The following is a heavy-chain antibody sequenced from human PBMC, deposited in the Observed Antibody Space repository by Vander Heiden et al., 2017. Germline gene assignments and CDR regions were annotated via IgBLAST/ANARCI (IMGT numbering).Heavy chain of an antibody. V-gene: IGHV3-15*01. Sequence: EVQLVESGGGLVKPGGSHRLSCAASGFTFTNAWMTWVRQAPGKGLEWVGRIKSYSDGGTTDFASPVKGRFTISRDDSRNTMYLQMNSLKTEDTAVYFCVTFRGVGSWGQGTLVSVSS. CDR1: GFTFTNAW. D-gene: IGHD3-3*01. J-gene: IGHJ5*02. CDR3: VTFRGVGS. CDR2: IKSYSDGGTT.